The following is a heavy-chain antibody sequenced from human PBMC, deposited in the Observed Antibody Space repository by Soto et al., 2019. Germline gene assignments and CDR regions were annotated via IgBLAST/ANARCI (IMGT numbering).Heavy chain of an antibody. CDR3: ARQSSGYYYGWFDP. V-gene: IGHV4-39*01. CDR2: IFYSGST. Sequence: LSLTCTVSGGSIYESTYYWGWIRQPPGKGLEWIGSIFYSGSTFYNPSLKSRITISVDTSKNQFSLKLRSVTAADTAVYYCARQSSGYYYGWFDPWGQGTLVTVSS. J-gene: IGHJ5*02. D-gene: IGHD3-22*01. CDR1: GGSIYESTYY.